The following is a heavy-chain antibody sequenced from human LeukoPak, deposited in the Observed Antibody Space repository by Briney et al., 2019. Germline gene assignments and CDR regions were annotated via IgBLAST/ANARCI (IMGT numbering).Heavy chain of an antibody. CDR1: GFTFSSYS. V-gene: IGHV3-48*01. CDR2: ISSSSSII. D-gene: IGHD1-26*01. J-gene: IGHJ4*02. Sequence: GGSLRLSCAASGFTFSSYSMNWVRQAAGKGLERVSYISSSSSIIYYADSVKGRFNNSRDNAKNSLYLQMNSLRAEDTAVYYCARGPLEGATCFDYWGQGTLVTVSS. CDR3: ARGPLEGATCFDY.